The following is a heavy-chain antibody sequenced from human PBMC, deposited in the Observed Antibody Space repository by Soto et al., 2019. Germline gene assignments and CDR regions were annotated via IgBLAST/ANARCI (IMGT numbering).Heavy chain of an antibody. CDR3: AQLTPITGVY. Sequence: QVQLVQSGTEVKKPGSSVKVSCKVSGGTFTTYTISWVRQAPGPGLELMGGIFPIFARVNYPQMLQGRVTSTADESTSTAYMEVFRLRSDDAAVYFCAQLTPITGVYWGQGTLVTVSS. CDR1: GGTFTTYT. CDR2: IFPIFARV. D-gene: IGHD3-3*01. J-gene: IGHJ4*02. V-gene: IGHV1-69*01.